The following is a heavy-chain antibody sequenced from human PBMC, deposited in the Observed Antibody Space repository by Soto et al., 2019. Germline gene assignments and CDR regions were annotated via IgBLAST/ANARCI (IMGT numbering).Heavy chain of an antibody. CDR2: ISYTGRT. V-gene: IGHV4-61*03. J-gene: IGHJ6*02. Sequence: PSETLSLTCTVSGGSISSGDYYWSWIRQPPGKGLEWIGYISYTGRTKYNPSLQSRVTISVDTSKNDFSLNLSSVTAADTAVYFCAREWGLLPYYVMNVWGHGTAVTVSS. CDR3: AREWGLLPYYVMNV. D-gene: IGHD7-27*01. CDR1: GGSISSGDYY.